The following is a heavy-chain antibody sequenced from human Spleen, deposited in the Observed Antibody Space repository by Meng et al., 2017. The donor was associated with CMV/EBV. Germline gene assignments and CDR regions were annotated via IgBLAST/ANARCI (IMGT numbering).Heavy chain of an antibody. J-gene: IGHJ4*02. V-gene: IGHV3-48*01. Sequence: GGSLRLSCAAPGFTFSSYSMNWVRQAPGKGLEWVSYISSSSSTIYYADSVKGRFTISRDISTNTLYLQMNGLTIEDTAIYYCAREQWEVPHGPLDSWGRGTLVTVSS. CDR3: AREQWEVPHGPLDS. CDR2: ISSSSSTI. CDR1: GFTFSSYS. D-gene: IGHD1-26*01.